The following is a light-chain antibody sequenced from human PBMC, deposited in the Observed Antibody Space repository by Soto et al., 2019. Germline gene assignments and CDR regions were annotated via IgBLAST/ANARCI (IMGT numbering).Light chain of an antibody. Sequence: DIQMTQSPSYVSASVGDTVIITCRASQDIGTWLVWYQQKPGRAPELLIYDASSMHIGVPSRFSGRGSGTDFILTIRDVQPEDFATYICQQSDSFPFTFGGGTKVDFK. J-gene: IGKJ4*01. CDR1: QDIGTW. CDR3: QQSDSFPFT. V-gene: IGKV1D-12*01. CDR2: DAS.